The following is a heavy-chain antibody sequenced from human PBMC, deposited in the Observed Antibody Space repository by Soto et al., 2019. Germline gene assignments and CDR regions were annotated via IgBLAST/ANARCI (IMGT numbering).Heavy chain of an antibody. J-gene: IGHJ4*02. Sequence: EVQLVESGGSVVRPGGSLRLACAASGFTFDDYGMNWVRQSPGEGLQWVSFINWSGEDARYGDSVKGRFTISRDNAKNSLYLQMNSLRAEDTALYFCARNRGGGGYYFDHWGQGTLVTVSS. V-gene: IGHV3-20*04. CDR3: ARNRGGGGYYFDH. CDR1: GFTFDDYG. CDR2: INWSGEDA. D-gene: IGHD3-10*01.